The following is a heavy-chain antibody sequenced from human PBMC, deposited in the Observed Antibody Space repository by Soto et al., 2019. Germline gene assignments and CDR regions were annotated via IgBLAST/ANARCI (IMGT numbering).Heavy chain of an antibody. CDR1: GFTFSSYA. Sequence: WGSLRLSCSASGFTFSSYAMHWVRQAPGKGLEYVSGISSNGGTTYYADSVKGRFTISRDRSKNTLYLQMNTLRREDTAVFYGVNGPRIAADGIYLWGQGTLVTVSS. J-gene: IGHJ4*02. D-gene: IGHD6-13*01. CDR3: VNGPRIAADGIYL. V-gene: IGHV3-64D*06. CDR2: ISSNGGTT.